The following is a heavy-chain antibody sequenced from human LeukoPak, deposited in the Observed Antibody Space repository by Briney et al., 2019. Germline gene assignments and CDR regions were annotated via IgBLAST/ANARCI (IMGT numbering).Heavy chain of an antibody. CDR1: GFTFSSYA. CDR2: ISASGGST. D-gene: IGHD6-13*01. CDR3: VKAVAAS. V-gene: IGHV3-23*01. Sequence: GGPLRLSCAASGFTFSSYAMTWVRQAPGKGLEWVSAISASGGSTYYADSVKGRFTISRDNAKSTLYLQMNSLRADDTAVYYCVKAVAASWGQGTLVTVSS. J-gene: IGHJ5*02.